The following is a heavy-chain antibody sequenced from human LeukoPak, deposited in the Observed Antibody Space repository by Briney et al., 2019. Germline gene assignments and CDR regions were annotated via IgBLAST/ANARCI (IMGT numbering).Heavy chain of an antibody. CDR3: ARDPYYDILTGYLIRGAFDT. D-gene: IGHD3-9*01. CDR1: GGSISSSSYY. J-gene: IGHJ3*02. CDR2: IYYSGST. Sequence: PSETLSLTCTVSGGSISSSSYYWGWIRQPPGKGLEWIGSIYYSGSTNYNPSLKSRVTMSVDTSKNHFSLSLSSVTAADTAVYYCARDPYYDILTGYLIRGAFDTWGLGTLVTVSS. V-gene: IGHV4-39*07.